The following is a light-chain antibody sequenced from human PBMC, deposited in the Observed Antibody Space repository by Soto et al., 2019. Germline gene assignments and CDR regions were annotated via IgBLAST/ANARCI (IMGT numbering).Light chain of an antibody. Sequence: IVLTQSPATLSLSPGGLATLSCRASRGVSSYLAWYQQKPGQAPRLLISGASSRATGIPDRFSGSGSGTDFTLTISRLEPEDFAVYYCQQYGSSPPGTFGQGTRLEIK. J-gene: IGKJ5*01. CDR3: QQYGSSPPGT. CDR2: GAS. CDR1: RGVSSY. V-gene: IGKV3-20*01.